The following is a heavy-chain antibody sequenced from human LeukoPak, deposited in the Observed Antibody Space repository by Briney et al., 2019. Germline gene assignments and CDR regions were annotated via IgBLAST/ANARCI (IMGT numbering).Heavy chain of an antibody. Sequence: ASVKVSCKASGGTFSSYAISWVRQAPGQGLEWMGGIIPIFGTANYAQKFQGRVTITTDESTSTAYMELSSLRSEDTVVYYCASAGSYSDFWSGSHAFDYWGQGTLVTVSS. V-gene: IGHV1-69*05. D-gene: IGHD3-3*01. J-gene: IGHJ4*02. CDR2: IIPIFGTA. CDR1: GGTFSSYA. CDR3: ASAGSYSDFWSGSHAFDY.